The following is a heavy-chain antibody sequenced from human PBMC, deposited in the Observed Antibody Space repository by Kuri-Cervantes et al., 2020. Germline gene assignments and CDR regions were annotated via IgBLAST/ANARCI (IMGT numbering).Heavy chain of an antibody. CDR1: GFTFSSYD. CDR2: IGTAGDT. Sequence: GGSLRLSCAASGFTFSSYDMHWVRQATGKGLEWVSAIGTAGDTYYPGSMKGRFTISRENAKNSLYLQMNSLRAEDTAVYYCARLYARSSSWGRYFDFWGRGTLVTVSS. V-gene: IGHV3-13*01. CDR3: ARLYARSSSWGRYFDF. D-gene: IGHD6-13*01. J-gene: IGHJ4*02.